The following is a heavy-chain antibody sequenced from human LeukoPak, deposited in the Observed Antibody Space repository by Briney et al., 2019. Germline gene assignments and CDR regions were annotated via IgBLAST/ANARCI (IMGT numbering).Heavy chain of an antibody. Sequence: GGSLRLSCAASGFTVITNDMTWVRQAPGKGLEWVSVLYSDGNTKYADSVQGRFTISRDNSKNTLYLQMNSLRAGDTALYYCARARGYSGYDYYYWGQGTLVTVSS. CDR1: GFTVITND. V-gene: IGHV3-53*01. D-gene: IGHD5-12*01. CDR3: ARARGYSGYDYYY. CDR2: LYSDGNT. J-gene: IGHJ4*02.